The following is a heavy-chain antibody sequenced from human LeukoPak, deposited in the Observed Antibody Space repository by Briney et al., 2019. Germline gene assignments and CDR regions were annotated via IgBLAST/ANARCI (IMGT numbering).Heavy chain of an antibody. CDR3: ASSESSNCYRGVCAFDI. CDR1: GYTFTSYG. V-gene: IGHV1-18*01. CDR2: ISAYSGNT. Sequence: ASVKVSCKASGYTFTSYGISWVRQAPGQGLEWMGWISAYSGNTNYAQKLQGRVTMTTDTSTSTAYMELRSLRSDDTAVFYCASSESSNCYRGVCAFDIWGQGTMVTVSS. J-gene: IGHJ3*02. D-gene: IGHD2-2*02.